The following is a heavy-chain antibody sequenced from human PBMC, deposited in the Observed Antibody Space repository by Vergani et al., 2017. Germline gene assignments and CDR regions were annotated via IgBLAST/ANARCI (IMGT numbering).Heavy chain of an antibody. J-gene: IGHJ6*03. D-gene: IGHD2-2*01. V-gene: IGHV3-49*05. CDR1: GFTFGDYA. CDR2: IRSKAYGGTT. CDR3: XRIPAAPALGYYYDYMDV. Sequence: EVQLVESGGGLVKPGGSLRLSCAASGFTFGDYAMSWFRQAPGKGLEWVGFIRSKAYGGTTEYAASVKGRFTISRDDSKSIAYLQMNSLKTEDTAVYYCXRIPAAPALGYYYDYMDVWGKGTTVTVSS.